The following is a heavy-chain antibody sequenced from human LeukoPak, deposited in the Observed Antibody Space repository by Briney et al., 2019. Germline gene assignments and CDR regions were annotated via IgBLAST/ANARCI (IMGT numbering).Heavy chain of an antibody. J-gene: IGHJ4*02. Sequence: GGSLRLSCAASGFTFSSYGMHWVRQAPGKGLEWVAVIWYDGSNKYYADSVKGRFTISRDNSKNTLYLQMDSLRAEDTALYFCARAPYTTGRSFYFDSWGQGTLVTVSS. CDR1: GFTFSSYG. CDR3: ARAPYTTGRSFYFDS. CDR2: IWYDGSNK. D-gene: IGHD2-2*02. V-gene: IGHV3-33*01.